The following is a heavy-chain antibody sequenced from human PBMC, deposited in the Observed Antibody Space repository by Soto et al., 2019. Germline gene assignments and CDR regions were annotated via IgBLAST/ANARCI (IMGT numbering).Heavy chain of an antibody. J-gene: IGHJ6*03. Sequence: GASVKVSCKASGYTFTSYGISWVRQAPGQGLEWMGWISAYNGNTNYAQKLQGRVTMTTDTSTSTAYMELRSLRSDDTAVYYCARDLRGGYCSSTSCKYYYYYYYMDVWGKGTTVTVSS. CDR2: ISAYNGNT. V-gene: IGHV1-18*01. CDR3: ARDLRGGYCSSTSCKYYYYYYYMDV. D-gene: IGHD2-2*01. CDR1: GYTFTSYG.